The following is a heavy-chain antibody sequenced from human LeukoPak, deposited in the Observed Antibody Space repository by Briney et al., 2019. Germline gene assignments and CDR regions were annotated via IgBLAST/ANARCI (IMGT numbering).Heavy chain of an antibody. Sequence: PVKVSCKASGGTFSSYAISWVRQAPGQGLEWMGGIIPIFGTANYAQKFQGRVTITTDESTSTAYMELSSLRSEATAVYYCARGAGMTTVNSRTDYYYYMDVWGKGTTVTVSS. V-gene: IGHV1-69*05. CDR3: ARGAGMTTVNSRTDYYYYMDV. J-gene: IGHJ6*03. D-gene: IGHD4-11*01. CDR2: IIPIFGTA. CDR1: GGTFSSYA.